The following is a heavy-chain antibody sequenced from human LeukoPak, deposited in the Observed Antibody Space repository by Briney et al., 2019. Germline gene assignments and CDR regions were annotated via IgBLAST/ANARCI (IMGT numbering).Heavy chain of an antibody. J-gene: IGHJ4*02. D-gene: IGHD2-15*01. Sequence: PGGSLRLSRAASGFTVSSNYMSWVRQAPGKGLEWVSVIYSGGSTYYADSVKGRFTISRDNSKNTLYLQMNSLRAEDTAVYYCARDIGAFDYWGQGTLVTVSS. CDR2: IYSGGST. CDR3: ARDIGAFDY. CDR1: GFTVSSNY. V-gene: IGHV3-53*01.